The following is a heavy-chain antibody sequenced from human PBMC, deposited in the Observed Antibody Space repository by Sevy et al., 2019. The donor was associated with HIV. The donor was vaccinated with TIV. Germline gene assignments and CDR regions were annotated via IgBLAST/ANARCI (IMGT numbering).Heavy chain of an antibody. CDR1: GGSISSDGYY. Sequence: SETLSLTCTVSGGSISSDGYYWSWIRQHPGKGLEWIGYIYYNGNSDYNPSLKSRVAISVDTSKNQFSLRLSSVTAADTAVYYCARDSCTSPSCQHWGYYALDAWGQGTTVTVSS. D-gene: IGHD2-2*01. J-gene: IGHJ6*02. V-gene: IGHV4-31*03. CDR2: IYYNGNS. CDR3: ARDSCTSPSCQHWGYYALDA.